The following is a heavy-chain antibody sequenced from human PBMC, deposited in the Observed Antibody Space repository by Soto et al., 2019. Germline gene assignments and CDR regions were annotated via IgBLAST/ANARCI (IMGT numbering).Heavy chain of an antibody. CDR3: ARGPSLSNYADY. Sequence: SETLSLTCTVSGGSISSSSYYWGWIRQPPGKGLEWIGSIYYSGSTYCNPSLKSRVTISVDTSKNQFSLKLSSVTAADTAVYYCARGPSLSNYADYWGQGTLVTVSS. D-gene: IGHD4-4*01. J-gene: IGHJ4*02. CDR1: GGSISSSSYY. V-gene: IGHV4-39*01. CDR2: IYYSGST.